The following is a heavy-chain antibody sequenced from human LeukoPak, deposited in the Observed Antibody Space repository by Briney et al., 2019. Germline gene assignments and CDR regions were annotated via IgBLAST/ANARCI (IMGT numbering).Heavy chain of an antibody. CDR3: ARGPRVWGSYRNFDY. D-gene: IGHD3-16*02. J-gene: IGHJ4*02. Sequence: SETLSLTCAVYGGSFSGYYWSWIRQPPGKGLEWIGEINHSGSTTYNPSLKSRVTISVDTSKNQFSLKLSSVTAADTAVYYCARGPRVWGSYRNFDYWGQGTLVTVSS. CDR1: GGSFSGYY. CDR2: INHSGST. V-gene: IGHV4-34*01.